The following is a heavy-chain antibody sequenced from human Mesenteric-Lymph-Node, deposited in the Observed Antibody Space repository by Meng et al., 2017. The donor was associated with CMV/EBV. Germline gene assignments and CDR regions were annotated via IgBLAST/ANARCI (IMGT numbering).Heavy chain of an antibody. Sequence: SVKVSCKASGYTFTGYYMHWVRQAPGQGLEWMGWINPNSGNTGYAQKFQGRVTITRNTSISTAYMELSSLRSEDTAVYYCAREVIHCSSTSCYGYGMDVWGQGTTVTVSS. J-gene: IGHJ6*02. CDR1: GYTFTGYY. D-gene: IGHD2-2*01. V-gene: IGHV1-8*03. CDR2: INPNSGNT. CDR3: AREVIHCSSTSCYGYGMDV.